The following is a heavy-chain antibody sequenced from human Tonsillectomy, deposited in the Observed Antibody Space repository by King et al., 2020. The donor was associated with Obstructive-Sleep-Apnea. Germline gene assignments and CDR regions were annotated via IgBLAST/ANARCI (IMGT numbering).Heavy chain of an antibody. Sequence: VTLKESGPVLVKPTETLTLTCTVSGFSLSSGRVGVTWIRQPPGKALEWLAHILSNDEKSYSTSLKSILTISKATSESQVVLTMTDMDPVYTATYYCARIRYYYDSTGYYSYYFDYWGQGTLVTVSS. J-gene: IGHJ4*02. CDR1: GFSLSSGRVG. CDR3: ARIRYYYDSTGYYSYYFDY. CDR2: ILSNDEK. D-gene: IGHD3-22*01. V-gene: IGHV2-26*01.